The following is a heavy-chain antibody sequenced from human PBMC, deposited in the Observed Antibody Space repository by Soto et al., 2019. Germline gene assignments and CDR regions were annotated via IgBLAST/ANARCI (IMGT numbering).Heavy chain of an antibody. Sequence: SETLSLTCAVYGGSFSGYYWSWIRQPPGKGLEWIGEINHSGSTNYNPSLKSRVTISVDTSKNQFSLKLSSVTAADTAVYYCASTVVEMATVGTTYWGQGTLVTVSS. D-gene: IGHD1-1*01. V-gene: IGHV4-34*01. CDR3: ASTVVEMATVGTTY. J-gene: IGHJ4*02. CDR2: INHSGST. CDR1: GGSFSGYY.